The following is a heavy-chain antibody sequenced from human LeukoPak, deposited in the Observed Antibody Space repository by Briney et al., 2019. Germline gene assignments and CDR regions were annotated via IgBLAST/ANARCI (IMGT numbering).Heavy chain of an antibody. CDR1: GDTFSSYV. CDR3: AKTFLTAYDTYFYYYGLDV. Sequence: GASVKVSCKASGDTFSSYVISWVRQAPGQGLEWKGGINPVFGTAHYAQKFQDRVTITADESTSTAYMELSSLRSEDTAVYYCAKTFLTAYDTYFYYYGLDVWGQGTPVTVSS. D-gene: IGHD3-9*01. V-gene: IGHV1-69*13. J-gene: IGHJ6*02. CDR2: INPVFGTA.